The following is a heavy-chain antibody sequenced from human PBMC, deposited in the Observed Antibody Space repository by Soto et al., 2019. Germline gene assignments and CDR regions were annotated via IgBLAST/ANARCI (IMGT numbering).Heavy chain of an antibody. CDR2: IRSKAYGGTT. CDR1: GFTFGDYA. V-gene: IGHV3-49*03. CDR3: TTTYYDILTGLAPPFW. Sequence: GGSLRLSCTASGFTFGDYAMSWFRQAPGKGLEWVGFIRSKAYGGTTEYAASVKGRFTISRDDSKSIAYLQMNSLKTEDTAMYYCTTTYYDILTGLAPPFWWGQGTLVTVSS. J-gene: IGHJ4*02. D-gene: IGHD3-9*01.